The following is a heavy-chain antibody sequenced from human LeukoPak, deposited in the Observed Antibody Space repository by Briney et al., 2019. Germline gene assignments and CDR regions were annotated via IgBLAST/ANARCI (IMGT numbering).Heavy chain of an antibody. J-gene: IGHJ2*01. CDR2: TYFRSNWYH. CDR3: ARARHNIHNGWAWYFDL. CDR1: GDSLSSNTAA. Sequence: SQTLSLTCAISGDSLSSNTAAWNWIRQSPSRGLEWLGRTYFRSNWYHDYAVSVESRITLNPDTSKNQFSLQLNSVTPEDTAVYYCARARHNIHNGWAWYFDLWGRGTLVTVSS. D-gene: IGHD6-19*01. V-gene: IGHV6-1*01.